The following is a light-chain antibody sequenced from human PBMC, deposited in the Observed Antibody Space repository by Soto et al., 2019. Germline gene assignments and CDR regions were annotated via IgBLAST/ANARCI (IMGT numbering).Light chain of an antibody. V-gene: IGKV1-5*01. CDR3: QKYKSSYT. Sequence: DIQMTQSPSTLSASVGHRVTITCRASQSISGWLAWYQQKPGKAPKLLIYDASKLQNGVPSRVSGSESGTEFTLTISSLQPDDVATYYCQKYKSSYTFGQGTKLEIK. CDR1: QSISGW. J-gene: IGKJ2*01. CDR2: DAS.